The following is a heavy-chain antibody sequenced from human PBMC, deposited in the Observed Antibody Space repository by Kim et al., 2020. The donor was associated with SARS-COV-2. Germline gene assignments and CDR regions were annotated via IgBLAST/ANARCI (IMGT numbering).Heavy chain of an antibody. CDR3: ARESPRGMDV. CDR2: NK. Sequence: NKYYADSVKGRFTISRDNSKNTLYLQMNSLRAEDTAVYYCARESPRGMDVWGQGTTVTVSS. J-gene: IGHJ6*02. V-gene: IGHV3-33*01.